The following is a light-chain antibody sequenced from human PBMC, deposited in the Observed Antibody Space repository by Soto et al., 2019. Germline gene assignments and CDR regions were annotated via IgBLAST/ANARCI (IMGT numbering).Light chain of an antibody. V-gene: IGKV3-20*01. CDR1: QSISSND. CDR2: GAS. Sequence: EIVLTQSPGTLSLSPGETVTLSCSASQSISSNDVAWFQHKPGQATRLLIYGASSRAPGIPERFSGSGSGTDFSLTINRMEPEDSAVFYCQQYGYTQLTFGGGTKVEIK. J-gene: IGKJ4*01. CDR3: QQYGYTQLT.